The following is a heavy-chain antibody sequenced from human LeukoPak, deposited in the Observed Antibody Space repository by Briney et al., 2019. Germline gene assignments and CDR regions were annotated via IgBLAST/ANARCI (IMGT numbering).Heavy chain of an antibody. CDR2: IYYTGNT. CDR1: DGSISTYY. D-gene: IGHD3-16*01. Sequence: SETLSLTCTVSDGSISTYYWTWIRQPPRKEREWIGYIYYTGNTNYNPALKSRVTISLDTSRNQFSLKLSSVTAADTAVYYCARRVTGRGTFYFDYWGQGSLITVSS. CDR3: ARRVTGRGTFYFDY. V-gene: IGHV4-59*08. J-gene: IGHJ4*02.